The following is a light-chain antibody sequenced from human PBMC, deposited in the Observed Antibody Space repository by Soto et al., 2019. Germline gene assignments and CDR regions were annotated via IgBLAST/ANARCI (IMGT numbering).Light chain of an antibody. CDR1: SSDVGGYNY. CDR3: SSYTGSSTLDV. CDR2: DVS. Sequence: QSALTQPASVSGSPGQSITISCTGTSSDVGGYNYVSWYQQHPGKAPKLMIYDVSNRPSGVSNRFSGSKSGNTASLTISGLPAEDEADYYCSSYTGSSTLDVFGTGTKVTVL. J-gene: IGLJ1*01. V-gene: IGLV2-14*01.